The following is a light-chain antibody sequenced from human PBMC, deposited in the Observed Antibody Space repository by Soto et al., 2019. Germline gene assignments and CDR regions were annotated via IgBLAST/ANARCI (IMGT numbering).Light chain of an antibody. V-gene: IGLV2-11*01. CDR1: SSDVGTYNF. J-gene: IGLJ2*01. CDR3: FSYAGYTLL. Sequence: QSVLTQPRSVSGSPGQSVTISCTGTSSDVGTYNFVSWYQLHPGTAPKLMIYDVTKRPSGVPDRFSGSKSGNTASLTISGLQADDEADYYCFSYAGYTLLFGGGTKLTVL. CDR2: DVT.